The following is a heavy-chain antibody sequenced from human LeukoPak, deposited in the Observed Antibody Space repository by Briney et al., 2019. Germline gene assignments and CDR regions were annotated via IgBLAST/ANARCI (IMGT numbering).Heavy chain of an antibody. CDR2: INPNSGGT. CDR3: ARVPSYSSSWYRAFDY. CDR1: GYTFTGYY. J-gene: IGHJ4*02. Sequence: ASVKVSCEASGYTFTGYYMHWVRQAPGQGLEWMGRINPNSGGTNYAQKFQGRVTMTRDTSISTAYMELSRLRSDDTAVYYCARVPSYSSSWYRAFDYWGQGTLVTVSS. D-gene: IGHD6-13*01. V-gene: IGHV1-2*06.